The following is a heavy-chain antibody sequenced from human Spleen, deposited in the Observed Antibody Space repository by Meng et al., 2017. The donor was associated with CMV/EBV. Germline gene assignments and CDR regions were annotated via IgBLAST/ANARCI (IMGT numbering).Heavy chain of an antibody. D-gene: IGHD3-16*01. CDR2: ISSSGNTI. V-gene: IGHV3-48*03. CDR1: GFTFRSYE. J-gene: IGHJ4*02. CDR3: ARGIYHLDLGDFDS. Sequence: GGSLGLTCAASGFTFRSYEMNWVRQAPGRGLEWVSYISSSGNTIYYADSVKGRFTISRDNAKNSLYLQMNSLRAEDTAVYYCARGIYHLDLGDFDSWGQGTLVTVSS.